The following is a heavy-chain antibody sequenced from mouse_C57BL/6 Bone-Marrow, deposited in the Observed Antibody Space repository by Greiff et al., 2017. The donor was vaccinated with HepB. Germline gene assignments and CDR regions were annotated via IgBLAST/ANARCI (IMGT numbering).Heavy chain of an antibody. D-gene: IGHD1-1*01. V-gene: IGHV1-15*01. CDR2: IDPETGGT. Sequence: QVQLKQSGAELVRPGASVTLSCKASGYTFTDYEMHWVQQTPVHGLEWIGAIDPETGGTAYNQKFKGKAILTADKSSSTAYMELRSLTSEDSAVYYCTRRVYYYGSSLWGTGTTVTVSS. CDR3: TRRVYYYGSSL. CDR1: GYTFTDYE. J-gene: IGHJ1*03.